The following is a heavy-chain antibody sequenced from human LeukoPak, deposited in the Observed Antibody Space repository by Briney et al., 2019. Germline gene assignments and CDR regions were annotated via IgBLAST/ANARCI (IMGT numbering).Heavy chain of an antibody. CDR3: ARHRSKWLQSSFDY. V-gene: IGHV4-38-2*02. CDR1: GYSISSGYY. D-gene: IGHD5-24*01. Sequence: SETLSLTCTVSGYSISSGYYWGWIRQPPGKGLEWIGSIFYSGNTYDNPSLKSRVTISVDTSKNQFSLKLNSVTAADTAVYYCARHRSKWLQSSFDYWGQGTLVTVSS. J-gene: IGHJ4*02. CDR2: IFYSGNT.